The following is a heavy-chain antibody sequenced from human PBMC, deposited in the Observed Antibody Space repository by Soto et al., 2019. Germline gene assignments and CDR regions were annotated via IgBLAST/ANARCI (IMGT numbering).Heavy chain of an antibody. V-gene: IGHV1-2*02. CDR3: ARVTSNSNYYYGMDV. CDR2: INPNSGGT. D-gene: IGHD4-4*01. J-gene: IGHJ6*02. CDR1: GYTFTGYY. Sequence: ASVKVSCKASGYTFTGYYMPWVRQAPGQGLEWMGWINPNSGGTNYAQKFQGRVTMTRDTSISTAYMELSRLRSDDTAVYYCARVTSNSNYYYGMDVWGQGTTVTVS.